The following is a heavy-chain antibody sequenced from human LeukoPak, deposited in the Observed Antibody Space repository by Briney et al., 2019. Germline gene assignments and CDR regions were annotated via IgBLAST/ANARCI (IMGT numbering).Heavy chain of an antibody. J-gene: IGHJ4*02. D-gene: IGHD3-22*01. CDR3: ARDRYRYDSSGYYYLPPD. V-gene: IGHV3-30*04. CDR1: GFTFTGHS. Sequence: PGGSLRLSCVASGFTFTGHSMHWVRQAPGKGLEWVAVVADDEKTIFYADSVKGRFTISRDNAKNSLYLQMNSLRAEDTAVYYCARDRYRYDSSGYYYLPPDWGQGTLVTVSS. CDR2: VADDEKTI.